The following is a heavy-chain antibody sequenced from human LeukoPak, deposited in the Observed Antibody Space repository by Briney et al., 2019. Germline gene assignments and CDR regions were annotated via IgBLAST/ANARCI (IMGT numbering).Heavy chain of an antibody. J-gene: IGHJ3*02. D-gene: IGHD5-18*01. CDR1: GGSISSYY. CDR2: IYTSGST. CDR3: ARDLDTAMEGAFDI. Sequence: SETLSVTCTVSGGSISSYYWSWIRQPAGKGLEWIGRIYTSGSTNYNPSLKSRVTISVDKSKNQFSLKLSSVTAADTAVYYCARDLDTAMEGAFDIWGQGTMVTVSS. V-gene: IGHV4-4*07.